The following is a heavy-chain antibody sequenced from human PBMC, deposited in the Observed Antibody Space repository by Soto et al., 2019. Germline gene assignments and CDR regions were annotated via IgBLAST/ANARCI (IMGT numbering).Heavy chain of an antibody. D-gene: IGHD3-16*02. J-gene: IGHJ4*02. CDR2: MNPNSGNT. CDR3: ARGDYDYIWGSYRNFDY. V-gene: IGHV1-8*01. Sequence: QVQXVQSGAEVXXPGASVKVSCKASGYTFTSYDINWVRQXTXXXLXXMGWMNPNSGNTGYAQKFQGRVTMTRNTSISTAYMXLXSLXSEDTAVYYCARGDYDYIWGSYRNFDYWGQGTLVTVSS. CDR1: GYTFTSYD.